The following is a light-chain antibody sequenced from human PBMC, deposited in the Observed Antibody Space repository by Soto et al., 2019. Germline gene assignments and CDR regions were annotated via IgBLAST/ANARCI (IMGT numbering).Light chain of an antibody. J-gene: IGLJ3*02. V-gene: IGLV2-23*01. CDR3: CSYAGSSTWV. CDR2: EGD. CDR1: SSDVGNYNL. Sequence: QSALTQPASVSGSPGQSITISCTGTSSDVGNYNLVSWYQEHPGEAPKVIIYEGDKRPSGVANRFSGSKSGNTASLRISGLQDEDEADYFCCSYAGSSTWVFGGGTKLTVL.